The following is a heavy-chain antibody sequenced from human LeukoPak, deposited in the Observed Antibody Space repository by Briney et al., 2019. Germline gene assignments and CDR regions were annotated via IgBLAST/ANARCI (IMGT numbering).Heavy chain of an antibody. CDR1: GFTFDDYG. CDR2: ISDGTTFSDGGTT. J-gene: IGHJ4*02. D-gene: IGHD5-18*01. V-gene: IGHV3-NL1*01. Sequence: GGSLRLSCAASGFTFDDYGMSWVRQAPGKGLEWVSVISDGTTFSDGGTTYYTDSVKGRFTISRDNSRNTLYLQMNSLRAEDTAVYYCAFNTAMDYYFDYWGQGTLVTVSS. CDR3: AFNTAMDYYFDY.